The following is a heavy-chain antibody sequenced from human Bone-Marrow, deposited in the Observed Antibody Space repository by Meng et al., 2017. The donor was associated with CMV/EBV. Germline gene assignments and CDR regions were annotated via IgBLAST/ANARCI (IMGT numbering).Heavy chain of an antibody. CDR3: ARGGVVIPFDY. Sequence: ASVKVSCKTSGFTFTDYYMHWVRQSPGQGLEWMGWISPKTGGTAYAQKFQGRVTLTRDTSTSTAYLDLSRLKSDDTAVYYCARGGVVIPFDYWGQGTLVTVSS. CDR1: GFTFTDYY. CDR2: ISPKTGGT. J-gene: IGHJ4*02. D-gene: IGHD3-3*01. V-gene: IGHV1-2*02.